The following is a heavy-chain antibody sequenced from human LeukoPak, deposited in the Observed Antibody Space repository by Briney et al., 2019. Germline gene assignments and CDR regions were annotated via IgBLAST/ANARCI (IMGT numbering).Heavy chain of an antibody. CDR3: ARPHSSGGSPPFDY. V-gene: IGHV4-34*01. D-gene: IGHD6-19*01. CDR1: GGSFSGYY. J-gene: IGHJ4*02. CDR2: INHSGTT. Sequence: PSETLSLTCAVYGGSFSGYYWSWIRQPPGKGLEWIGEINHSGTTNYNPSLKSRVTISVDTSKNQFSLKLSSVTAADTAVYYCARPHSSGGSPPFDYWGQGTLVTVSS.